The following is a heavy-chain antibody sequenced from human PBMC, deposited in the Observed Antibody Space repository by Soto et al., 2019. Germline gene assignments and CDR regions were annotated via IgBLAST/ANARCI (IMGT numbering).Heavy chain of an antibody. CDR1: GVTFTSYS. CDR3: ARDPPGRGYFDY. CDR2: IIPIFGTA. Sequence: SLKDSCTASGVTFTSYSISCVRQSPLQWLEWMVGIIPIFGTANYAQKFQGRVTITADESTSTDYMELSSLRSEDTAVYYCARDPPGRGYFDYWGQGTLVTVS. J-gene: IGHJ4*02. V-gene: IGHV1-69*13.